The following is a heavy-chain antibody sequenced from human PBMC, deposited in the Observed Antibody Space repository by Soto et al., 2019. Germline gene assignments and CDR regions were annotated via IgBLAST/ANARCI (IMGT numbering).Heavy chain of an antibody. V-gene: IGHV1-69*13. CDR3: AREGYCSGGGCSVLGAFDI. D-gene: IGHD2-15*01. CDR1: GGTFSSYA. CDR2: IIPIFGTA. Sequence: ASVKVSCKASGGTFSSYAISWVRQAPGQGLEWMGGIIPIFGTANYAQKFQGRVTITADESTSTAYMELSSLRSEDTAVYYCAREGYCSGGGCSVLGAFDIWGQGTMVTVSS. J-gene: IGHJ3*02.